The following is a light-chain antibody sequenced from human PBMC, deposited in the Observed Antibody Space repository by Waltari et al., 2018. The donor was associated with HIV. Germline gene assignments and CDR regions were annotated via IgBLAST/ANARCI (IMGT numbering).Light chain of an antibody. CDR1: QSISSY. CDR3: QQSYSIPYT. Sequence: IQMTQSPSSLSASVGDRVTITCRASQSISSYLNWYQQKPGKAPKLLSYAASSLQSGVPSRFSGRGSGTDFTLTISSLQPEDFATYYCQQSYSIPYTFGQGTKLEIK. CDR2: AAS. J-gene: IGKJ2*01. V-gene: IGKV1-39*01.